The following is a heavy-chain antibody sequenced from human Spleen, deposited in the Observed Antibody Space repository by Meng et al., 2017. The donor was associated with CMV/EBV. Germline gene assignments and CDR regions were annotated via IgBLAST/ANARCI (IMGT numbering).Heavy chain of an antibody. V-gene: IGHV3-21*05. CDR2: ISTTSTYI. D-gene: IGHD3-3*01. CDR1: GFSFSSFE. J-gene: IGHJ6*02. CDR3: AGFGVAITNGLDV. Sequence: GGSLRLSCAASGFSFSSFEMNWVRQAPGKGLEWVSYISTTSTYIYYSDSVKGRFTISRDNAKNSLYLQVNSLRVEDTAVYYCAGFGVAITNGLDVWGQGTTVTVSS.